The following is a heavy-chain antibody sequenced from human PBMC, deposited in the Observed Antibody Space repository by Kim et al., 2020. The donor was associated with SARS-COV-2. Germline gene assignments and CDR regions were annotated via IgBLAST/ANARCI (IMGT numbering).Heavy chain of an antibody. D-gene: IGHD6-19*01. Sequence: ASVKVSCKASGYTFTNYAMHWVRQAPGQRLEWMGWINAGNGNTKYSQKFQGRVTITRDTSASTAYMELSSLRSEDTAVYYCARDGYSSGWYLPWYFDYWGQGTLVTVSS. CDR3: ARDGYSSGWYLPWYFDY. CDR1: GYTFTNYA. J-gene: IGHJ4*02. CDR2: INAGNGNT. V-gene: IGHV1-3*01.